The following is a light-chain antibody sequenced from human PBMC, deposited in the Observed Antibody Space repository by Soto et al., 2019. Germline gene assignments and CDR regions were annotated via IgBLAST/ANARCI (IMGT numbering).Light chain of an antibody. CDR2: RNN. CDR3: AAWDDSLSGRVV. CDR1: SSNIGSNS. J-gene: IGLJ2*01. V-gene: IGLV1-47*01. Sequence: QSVLTQPPSASGTPGQRFTISCSGSSSNIGSNSVYWYQQLPGTAPKLLICRNNQRPSGVPDRFSGSKSGTSASLAISGLRSEDEADYYCAAWDDSLSGRVVFGGGTKVTVL.